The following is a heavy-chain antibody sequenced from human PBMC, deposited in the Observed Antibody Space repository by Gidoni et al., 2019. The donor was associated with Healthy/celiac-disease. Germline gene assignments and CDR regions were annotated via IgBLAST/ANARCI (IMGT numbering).Heavy chain of an antibody. V-gene: IGHV1-69*04. Sequence: QVQLVQSGAEVKKPGSSVKVSCKASGGTFSRYAISWVRQAPGQGLEWMGRIIPILGIANNAQKFQGRVTITADKSTSTAYMELSSLRSEDTAVYYRAGGVGSPNAFDIWGQGTMVTVSS. J-gene: IGHJ3*02. CDR2: IIPILGIA. D-gene: IGHD1-26*01. CDR3: AGGVGSPNAFDI. CDR1: GGTFSRYA.